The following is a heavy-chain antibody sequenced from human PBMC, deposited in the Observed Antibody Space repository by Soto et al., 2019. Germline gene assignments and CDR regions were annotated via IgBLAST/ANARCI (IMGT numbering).Heavy chain of an antibody. J-gene: IGHJ4*02. CDR2: ISVTGDTT. V-gene: IGHV3-23*01. CDR3: SKWSGYGDL. D-gene: IGHD5-12*01. CDR1: GFTISTYS. Sequence: EVQLLESGGGLVQPGGSLRLSCAASGFTISTYSITLVRQTPAKGLEWVSGISVTGDTTFYADSVKGRFTISRDNSKNTVYLQMHSLRVEDTAVYYCSKWSGYGDLWGQGTLVTVSS.